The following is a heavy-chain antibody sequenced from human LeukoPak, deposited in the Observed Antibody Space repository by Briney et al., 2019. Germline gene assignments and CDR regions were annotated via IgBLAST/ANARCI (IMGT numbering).Heavy chain of an antibody. CDR2: IYYSGST. Sequence: SETLSLTCTVSGGSISNKYWSWIRQPPGKGLEWIGYIYYSGSTNYNPSLKSRVTILVDTSKNQFSLKLSSVTAADTAVYYCARGPVAHCSSTSCYGFDYWGQGTLVTVSS. CDR3: ARGPVAHCSSTSCYGFDY. CDR1: GGSISNKY. J-gene: IGHJ4*02. V-gene: IGHV4-59*01. D-gene: IGHD2-2*01.